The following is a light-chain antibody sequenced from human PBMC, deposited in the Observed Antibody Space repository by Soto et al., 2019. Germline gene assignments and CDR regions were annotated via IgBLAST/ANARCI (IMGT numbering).Light chain of an antibody. CDR2: DSS. V-gene: IGKV1-33*01. CDR1: QDIDNY. J-gene: IGKJ4*01. CDR3: QQSHNLPLS. Sequence: QMTQSPSSLSASVGDRVTLTCQASQDIDNYLNWYQQKPGKAPRLLIYDSSTLQTGVPSRFSGSGSGTDFTLAISSLPPEDIATYYCQQSHNLPLSFGGGTKVQI.